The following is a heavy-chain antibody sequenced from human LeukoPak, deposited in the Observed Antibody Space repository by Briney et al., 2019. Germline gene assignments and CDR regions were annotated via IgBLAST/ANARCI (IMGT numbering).Heavy chain of an antibody. CDR1: GGSISSYY. CDR2: IYYSGST. CDR3: ARSSNGSGSSGGFTFDY. J-gene: IGHJ4*02. V-gene: IGHV4-59*08. D-gene: IGHD3-10*01. Sequence: SETLSLTCTVSGGSISSYYWSWIRQPPGKGLERIGYIYYSGSTNYNPSLKSRVTISVDTSKNQFSLKLSSVTAADTAVYYCARSSNGSGSSGGFTFDYWGQGTLVTVSS.